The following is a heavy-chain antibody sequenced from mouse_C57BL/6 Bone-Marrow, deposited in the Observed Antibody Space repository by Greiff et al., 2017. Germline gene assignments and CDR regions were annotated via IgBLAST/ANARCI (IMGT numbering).Heavy chain of an antibody. V-gene: IGHV3-6*01. Sequence: VQLKQSGPGLVKPSQSLSLTCSVTGYSITSGYYWNWIRQFPGNKLEWIGYISYDGSNNYNPSLKNRISITRDTSKNQFFLKLNSVTTEDTATYYCARKIYYGSSNWYFDVWGTGTTVTVSS. CDR2: ISYDGSN. CDR1: GYSITSGYY. D-gene: IGHD1-1*01. J-gene: IGHJ1*03. CDR3: ARKIYYGSSNWYFDV.